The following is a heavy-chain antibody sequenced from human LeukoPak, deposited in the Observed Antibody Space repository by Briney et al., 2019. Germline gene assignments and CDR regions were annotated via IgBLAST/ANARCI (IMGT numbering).Heavy chain of an antibody. J-gene: IGHJ4*02. V-gene: IGHV4-59*08. D-gene: IGHD1-26*01. CDR1: SGSISTFY. Sequence: SETLSLTCTVSSGSISTFYWSWIRQPPGKGLEWIGYVYQSGTTSYNPSPKRRVTISADTSKNQFSLRVTSVTAADTAVYYCARHGGSLGYFVNWGQGTLVTVSS. CDR2: VYQSGTT. CDR3: ARHGGSLGYFVN.